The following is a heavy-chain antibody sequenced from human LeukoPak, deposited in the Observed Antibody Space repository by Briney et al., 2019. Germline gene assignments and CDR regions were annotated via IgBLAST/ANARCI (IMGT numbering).Heavy chain of an antibody. CDR2: ISYDGNNR. Sequence: GGCLSLSCVASRFTFSNSSMHCVPEAPGKGLEWVALISYDGNNRQYADSVKGRFTISRDNSKNTLYLQMNSLRTADTAVYYCAKDQILEHEYGDNFDRWGPGTLVTVSS. CDR3: AKDQILEHEYGDNFDR. V-gene: IGHV3-30*18. J-gene: IGHJ4*02. D-gene: IGHD4-17*01. CDR1: RFTFSNSS.